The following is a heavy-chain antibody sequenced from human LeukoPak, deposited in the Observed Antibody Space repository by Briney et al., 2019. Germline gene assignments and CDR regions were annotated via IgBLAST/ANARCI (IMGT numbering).Heavy chain of an antibody. CDR3: ASNTGTVFDY. Sequence: PSETLSLTCTVSGGSISSGTYYWSWIRQPAGEGLEWIGEINHSGSTNYNPSLKSRVTISVDTSKNQFSLNLTSVTAADTAVYYCASNTGTVFDYWGQGALVTVSS. CDR2: INHSGST. V-gene: IGHV4-61*10. CDR1: GGSISSGTYY. J-gene: IGHJ4*02. D-gene: IGHD7-27*01.